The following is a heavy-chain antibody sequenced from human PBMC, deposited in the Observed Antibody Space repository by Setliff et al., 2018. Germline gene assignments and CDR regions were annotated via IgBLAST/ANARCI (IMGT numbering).Heavy chain of an antibody. D-gene: IGHD2-21*01. J-gene: IGHJ4*02. Sequence: GASVKVSCKASGYTFTSYGISWVRQAPGQGLEWMGWISAYNAKTHYAQKFQGRVTMTTDTSTRTAYMEVTSLRSDDTAVYYCATEKFPGDWGDYWGQGTLVTVSS. CDR3: ATEKFPGDWGDY. CDR2: ISAYNAKT. V-gene: IGHV1-18*01. CDR1: GYTFTSYG.